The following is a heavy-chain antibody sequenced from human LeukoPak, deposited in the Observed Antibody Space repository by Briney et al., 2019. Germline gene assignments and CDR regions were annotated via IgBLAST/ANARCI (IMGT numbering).Heavy chain of an antibody. Sequence: SETLSLTCTVSGGSISSTTHYWGWIRQPPGKGLEWIGSIYYSGSTYYNPSLKSRVTISVDTSKNQFSLKLSSVTAADTAVYYCARGGDIVVVPAALQYYYYYYGMDVWGQGTTVTVSS. CDR1: GGSISSTTHY. D-gene: IGHD2-2*01. CDR3: ARGGDIVVVPAALQYYYYYYGMDV. J-gene: IGHJ6*02. CDR2: IYYSGST. V-gene: IGHV4-39*01.